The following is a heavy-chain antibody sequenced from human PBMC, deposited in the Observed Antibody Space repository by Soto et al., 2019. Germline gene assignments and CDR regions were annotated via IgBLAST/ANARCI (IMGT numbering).Heavy chain of an antibody. J-gene: IGHJ4*02. CDR3: AGYCSGGSCYSVNSNY. CDR1: GYTFTSYD. CDR2: MNPNSGNT. Sequence: ASVKVSCKASGYTFTSYDINWVRQATGQGLEWMGWMNPNSGNTGYAQKFQDRVTMTRNTSISTAYMELSSLRSEDTAVYYCAGYCSGGSCYSVNSNYWGQGTLVTVSS. D-gene: IGHD2-15*01. V-gene: IGHV1-8*01.